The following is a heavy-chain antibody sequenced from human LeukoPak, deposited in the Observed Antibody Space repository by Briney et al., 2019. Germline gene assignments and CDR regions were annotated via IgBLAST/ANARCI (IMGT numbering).Heavy chain of an antibody. CDR2: ISYDGSNK. Sequence: GGSLRLSYAASGFTFSNFGMYWLRQAPGKGLEWVAVISYDGSNKYYADSVKGRFTISRDNPNNTLYLQMNSLRGDDTAVYYCAKVPPNGDHYFQHWGQGTLVTVSS. J-gene: IGHJ1*01. V-gene: IGHV3-30*18. CDR1: GFTFSNFG. CDR3: AKVPPNGDHYFQH. D-gene: IGHD4-17*01.